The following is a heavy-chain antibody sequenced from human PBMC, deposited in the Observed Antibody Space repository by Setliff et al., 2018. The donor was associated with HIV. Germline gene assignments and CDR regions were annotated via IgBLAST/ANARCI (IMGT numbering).Heavy chain of an antibody. CDR2: IYTTGGT. Sequence: PSETLSLTCNISGVSIPTNYWNWIRQPAGKGLEWIGRIYTTGGTNYNPALKSRVTMSIDTSENQISLKLNSVTAADTATYYCARSNPGITAGLLAYWGPGTLVTVS. V-gene: IGHV4-4*07. CDR3: ARSNPGITAGLLAY. CDR1: GVSIPTNY. D-gene: IGHD6-13*01. J-gene: IGHJ4*02.